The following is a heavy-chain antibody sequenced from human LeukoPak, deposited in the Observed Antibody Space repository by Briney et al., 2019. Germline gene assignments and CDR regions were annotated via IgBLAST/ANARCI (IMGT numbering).Heavy chain of an antibody. D-gene: IGHD6-13*01. CDR1: GLTFSSYG. CDR2: IQYDGSNE. Sequence: PGGSLRLSCAASGLTFSSYGMHWVRQAPGKGLERVAYIQYDGSNEQYAHSVKGRFRISRDSSKNILYLQMNSLRAEDTAVYYCVRDRQQLLRVVYWGQGTLVTVSS. J-gene: IGHJ4*02. CDR3: VRDRQQLLRVVY. V-gene: IGHV3-30*02.